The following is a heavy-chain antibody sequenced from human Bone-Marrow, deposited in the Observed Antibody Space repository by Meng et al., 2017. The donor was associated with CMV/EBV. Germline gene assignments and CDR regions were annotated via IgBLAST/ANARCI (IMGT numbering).Heavy chain of an antibody. CDR2: INSDGSST. Sequence: GESLKISCAASGFTFSSYWMHWVRQAPGKGLVWVSRINSDGSSTSYADSVKGRFTISRDNARNTLYLQMNSPRAEDTAVYYCARGLDVWGQGNTVNVAS. CDR3: ARGLDV. J-gene: IGHJ6*02. CDR1: GFTFSSYW. V-gene: IGHV3-74*01.